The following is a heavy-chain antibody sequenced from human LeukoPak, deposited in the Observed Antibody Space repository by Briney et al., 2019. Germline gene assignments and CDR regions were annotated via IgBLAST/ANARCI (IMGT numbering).Heavy chain of an antibody. CDR1: GGSITNYY. J-gene: IGHJ4*02. CDR3: VRDRNYFFDY. V-gene: IGHV4-59*01. Sequence: SETLSLTCTVSGGSITNYYWTWIRQPPGKGLEWIGYIHYSGSTNYNPSLKSRVTISVDTSKNQFSLKLSSVTAADTAVYYCVRDRNYFFDYWGQGTLVAVSS. D-gene: IGHD1-14*01. CDR2: IHYSGST.